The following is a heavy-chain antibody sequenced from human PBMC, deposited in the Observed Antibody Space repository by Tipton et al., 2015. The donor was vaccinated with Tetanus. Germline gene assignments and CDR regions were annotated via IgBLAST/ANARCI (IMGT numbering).Heavy chain of an antibody. D-gene: IGHD1-26*01. Sequence: TLSLTCTVSGGSINSGGYFWNWIRQYSGKGLEWIGYIYYSGTTHYNPSLRSRLAMSVDVSKNQFSLNLTSVTAADAAVYYCASDEGVERVARLNWFDPWGQGTLVTVSS. CDR2: IYYSGTT. CDR3: ASDEGVERVARLNWFDP. J-gene: IGHJ5*02. V-gene: IGHV4-31*03. CDR1: GGSINSGGYF.